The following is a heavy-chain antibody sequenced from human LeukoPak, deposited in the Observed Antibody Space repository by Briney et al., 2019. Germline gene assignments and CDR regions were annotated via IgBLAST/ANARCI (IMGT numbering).Heavy chain of an antibody. V-gene: IGHV1-2*02. D-gene: IGHD5-18*01. Sequence: ASVKVSCKASGYTFTDYYMHWVRQAPGQGLERMGWINPKSGGTNYAQKFQGRVTMTRDTSISTAYMELSRLRSDDTAVYYCASSVDTALVSDVGFDIWGQGTMVTVSS. CDR3: ASSVDTALVSDVGFDI. CDR2: INPKSGGT. J-gene: IGHJ3*02. CDR1: GYTFTDYY.